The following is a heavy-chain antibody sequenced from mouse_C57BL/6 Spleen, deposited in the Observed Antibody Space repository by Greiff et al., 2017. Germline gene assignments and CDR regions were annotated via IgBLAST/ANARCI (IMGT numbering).Heavy chain of an antibody. CDR1: GYAFTNYL. CDR2: INPGSGGT. D-gene: IGHD3-2*02. Sequence: QVQLQQSGAELVRPGTSVKVSCKASGYAFTNYLIEWVKQRPGQGLEWIGVINPGSGGTNYNEKFKGKATLTAYKSSSTAFMQLSSLTSEDSAVYFCARTTAQATAYWGQGALVTGSA. J-gene: IGHJ3*01. CDR3: ARTTAQATAY. V-gene: IGHV1-54*01.